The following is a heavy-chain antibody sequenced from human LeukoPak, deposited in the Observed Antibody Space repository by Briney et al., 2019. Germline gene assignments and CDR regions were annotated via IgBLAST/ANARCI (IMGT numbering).Heavy chain of an antibody. CDR2: ISSSRSYI. CDR1: GFTFSSYS. V-gene: IGHV3-21*01. D-gene: IGHD2-2*01. Sequence: WGSLRLYCAASGFTFSSYSMNWVRQDPGKGLAKVSSISSSRSYIYYADSVKGRFTISRDNAKNSLYLQMNSLRAEDTAVYYCARGCSTSCYRPLDYWGQGTLVTVSS. CDR3: ARGCSTSCYRPLDY. J-gene: IGHJ4*02.